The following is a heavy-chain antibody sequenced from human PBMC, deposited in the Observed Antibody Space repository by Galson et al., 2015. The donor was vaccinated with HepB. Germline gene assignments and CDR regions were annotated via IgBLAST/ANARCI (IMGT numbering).Heavy chain of an antibody. V-gene: IGHV4-61*02. Sequence: TLSLTCSVSGASVNNGLYSWTWIRQPAGKGLEWIRRTYFSGTTDYNPSLKARVSISIDTSKNQFSLRLTAVTAADTAVYYCARGTGWSPEGYWGQGILVAVSS. J-gene: IGHJ4*02. CDR2: TYFSGTT. CDR1: GASVNNGLYS. CDR3: ARGTGWSPEGY. D-gene: IGHD6-19*01.